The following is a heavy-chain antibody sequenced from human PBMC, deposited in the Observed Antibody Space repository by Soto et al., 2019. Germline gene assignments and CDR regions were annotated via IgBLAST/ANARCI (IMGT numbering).Heavy chain of an antibody. J-gene: IGHJ4*02. CDR3: ARATFSGDYGMEIDY. D-gene: IGHD4-17*01. CDR2: IYYSGST. Sequence: PSETLSLTCTVSGGSIISGDYYWILIRQPPGKGLEWIGYIYYSGSTYYNPSLKSRVTISVDTSKNQFSLKLSSVTAADTAVYYCARATFSGDYGMEIDYWGQGTLVTVSS. V-gene: IGHV4-30-4*01. CDR1: GGSIISGDYY.